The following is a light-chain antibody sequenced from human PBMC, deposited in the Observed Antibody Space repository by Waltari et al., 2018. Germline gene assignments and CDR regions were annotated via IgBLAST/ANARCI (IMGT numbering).Light chain of an antibody. CDR3: SAYISRSISYVI. Sequence: QPALPQPAPMSGSPGQSVTISCPGTSGDISDYNFFSWYQPHPGNCPKLIIYYGTNRASGVSNRFSGSKSGNRASLTISGLQAEDEADYYCSAYISRSISYVIFGGGTKLTVL. CDR2: YGT. CDR1: SGDISDYNF. J-gene: IGLJ2*01. V-gene: IGLV2-14*03.